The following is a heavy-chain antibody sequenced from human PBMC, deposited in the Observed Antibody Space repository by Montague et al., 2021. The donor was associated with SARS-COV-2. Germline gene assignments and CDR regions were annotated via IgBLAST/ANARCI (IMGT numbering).Heavy chain of an antibody. J-gene: IGHJ4*02. Sequence: SETRSLTCTASNGSTSGHYWTWIRQSPGRGLEWLAYIHYRGTTDYNPSLKSRLTLSVDTSKNQFSLTLTSLTAAGTAIYYCARLGGSGSYLAFDYWGQGTLVTVSS. V-gene: IGHV4-59*08. CDR3: ARLGGSGSYLAFDY. CDR2: IHYRGTT. D-gene: IGHD3-10*01. CDR1: NGSTSGHY.